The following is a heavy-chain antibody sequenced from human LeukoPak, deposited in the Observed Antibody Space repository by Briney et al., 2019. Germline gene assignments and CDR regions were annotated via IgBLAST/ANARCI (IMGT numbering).Heavy chain of an antibody. V-gene: IGHV1-8*01. CDR2: MNPNSGNT. Sequence: ASVTVSCKASGYTFTSYDINWVRQAPGQGLEWMGWMNPNSGNTVYAQKFQGRVTMTRNTSISTAYMELSSLRSEDTAVYYCARGLGYSSSWYFGTIPNPRYYYYGMDVWGQGTTVTVSS. J-gene: IGHJ6*02. CDR1: GYTFTSYD. D-gene: IGHD6-13*01. CDR3: ARGLGYSSSWYFGTIPNPRYYYYGMDV.